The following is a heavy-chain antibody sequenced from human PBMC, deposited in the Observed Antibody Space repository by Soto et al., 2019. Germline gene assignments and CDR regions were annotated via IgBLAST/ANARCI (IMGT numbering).Heavy chain of an antibody. CDR2: ISYDGSNK. J-gene: IGHJ4*02. V-gene: IGHV3-30-3*01. D-gene: IGHD3-9*01. CDR1: GFTFSSYA. Sequence: QVQLVESGGGVVQPGRSLRLSCAASGFTFSSYAMHWVRQAPGKGLEWVAVISYDGSNKYYADSVKGRFTISRDNSKNTLYLQMNSLRAEDTAVYYCARDPRALYDILTGYFVYWGQGTLVTVSS. CDR3: ARDPRALYDILTGYFVY.